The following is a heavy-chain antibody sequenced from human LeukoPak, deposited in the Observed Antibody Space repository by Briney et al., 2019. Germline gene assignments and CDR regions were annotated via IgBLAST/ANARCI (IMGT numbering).Heavy chain of an antibody. J-gene: IGHJ6*02. CDR3: ASSSHWYSSSGYGMDV. CDR1: GYSFTSYW. V-gene: IGHV5-51*01. Sequence: GESLKIPCKGSGYSFTSYWIGWVRQMPGRGLEWMGIIYPGDSDTRYSPSFQGQVTISADKSISTAYLQWSSLKASDTAMYYCASSSHWYSSSGYGMDVWGQGTTVTVSS. CDR2: IYPGDSDT. D-gene: IGHD6-13*01.